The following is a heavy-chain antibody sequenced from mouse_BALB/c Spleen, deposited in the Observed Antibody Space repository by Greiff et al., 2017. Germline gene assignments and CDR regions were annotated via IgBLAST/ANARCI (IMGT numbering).Heavy chain of an antibody. J-gene: IGHJ4*01. CDR1: GYTFTDYN. V-gene: IGHV1S29*02. CDR2: IYPYNGGT. Sequence: DVKLQESGPELVKPGASVKISCKASGYTFTDYNMHWVKQSHGKSLEWIGYIYPYNGGTGYNQKFKSKATLTVDNSSSTAYMELRSLTSEDSAVYYCARSHYGSTDAMDYWGQGTSVTVSS. CDR3: ARSHYGSTDAMDY. D-gene: IGHD1-1*01.